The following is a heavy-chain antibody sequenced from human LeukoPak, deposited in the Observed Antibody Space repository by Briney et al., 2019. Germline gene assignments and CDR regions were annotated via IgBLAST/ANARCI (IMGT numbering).Heavy chain of an antibody. J-gene: IGHJ4*02. V-gene: IGHV3-7*01. CDR3: ARDRGSNYGGAFDY. Sequence: GGSLRLSCAASGFTLSSYWMSWVRQAPGKGREWVANIKQDGSEKYSVDSVKGRFTISRDNAKNSLYLQMNSLRAEDTAVYYCARDRGSNYGGAFDYWGQGTLVTVSS. D-gene: IGHD4-11*01. CDR1: GFTLSSYW. CDR2: IKQDGSEK.